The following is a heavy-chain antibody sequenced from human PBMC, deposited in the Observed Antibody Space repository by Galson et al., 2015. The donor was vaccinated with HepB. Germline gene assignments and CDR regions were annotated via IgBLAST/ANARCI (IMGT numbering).Heavy chain of an antibody. V-gene: IGHV3-23*01. Sequence: SLRLSCAASGFALSNYGMNWVRQAPGKGLEWVSGFGTSGDKTSYADSVKGRFTISRDNAKNSLYLQMNSLTAGDTALYYCARVASDYGSGSYKAPPDYWGQGTLVTVSS. D-gene: IGHD3-10*01. J-gene: IGHJ4*02. CDR3: ARVASDYGSGSYKAPPDY. CDR2: FGTSGDKT. CDR1: GFALSNYG.